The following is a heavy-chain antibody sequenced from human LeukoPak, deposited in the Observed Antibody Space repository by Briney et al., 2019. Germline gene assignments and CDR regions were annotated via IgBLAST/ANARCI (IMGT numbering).Heavy chain of an antibody. J-gene: IGHJ6*02. CDR3: AKEGYYYDSSGYNYYYGMDV. Sequence: SGGPLRLSCAASGFTFSSYGMHWVRQAPGKGLEWVAVISYDGSNKYYADSVKGRFTISRDNSKNTLYLQMNSLRAEDTAVYYCAKEGYYYDSSGYNYYYGMDVWGQRTTVTVSS. CDR1: GFTFSSYG. CDR2: ISYDGSNK. V-gene: IGHV3-30*18. D-gene: IGHD3-22*01.